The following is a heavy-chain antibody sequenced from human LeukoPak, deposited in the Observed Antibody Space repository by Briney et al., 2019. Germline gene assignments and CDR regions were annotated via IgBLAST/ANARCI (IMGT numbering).Heavy chain of an antibody. CDR2: ISYDGSNK. CDR1: GFTFSSYG. CDR3: AKSHPRSYRGYSYGRFDY. Sequence: GRSLRLSCAASGFTFSSYGMHWVRQAPGKGLEWVAVISYDGSNKYYADSVKGRFTISRDNSKNTLYLQMNSLRAEDTAVYYCAKSHPRSYRGYSYGRFDYWGQGTLVTVSS. J-gene: IGHJ4*02. V-gene: IGHV3-30*18. D-gene: IGHD5-18*01.